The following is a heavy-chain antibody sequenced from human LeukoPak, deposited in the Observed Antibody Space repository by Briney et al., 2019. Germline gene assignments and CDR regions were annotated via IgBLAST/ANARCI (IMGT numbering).Heavy chain of an antibody. Sequence: ASVKVSCKASGYTFTGYYMHWVRQAPGQGLEWMGWINPNSGGTNYAQKFQGRVTMTRDTSISTAYMELSRLRSDDTAVYYCARDLISEYSSGWANYYYYMDVWGKGTTVTISS. CDR1: GYTFTGYY. V-gene: IGHV1-2*02. CDR2: INPNSGGT. D-gene: IGHD6-19*01. J-gene: IGHJ6*03. CDR3: ARDLISEYSSGWANYYYYMDV.